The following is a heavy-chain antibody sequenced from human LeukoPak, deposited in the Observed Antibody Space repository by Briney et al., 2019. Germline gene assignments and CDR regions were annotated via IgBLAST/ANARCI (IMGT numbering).Heavy chain of an antibody. CDR2: MNPNSGNT. CDR3: ARVQTGDWWDWVADY. J-gene: IGHJ4*02. CDR1: GYTFTSYD. V-gene: IGHV1-8*01. Sequence: ASVTVSCKASGYTFTSYDINWVRQATGQGLEWMGWMNPNSGNTGYAQKFQGRVTMTRNTSISTAYMELSSLRSEDTAVYYCARVQTGDWWDWVADYWGQGTLVTVSS. D-gene: IGHD2-8*02.